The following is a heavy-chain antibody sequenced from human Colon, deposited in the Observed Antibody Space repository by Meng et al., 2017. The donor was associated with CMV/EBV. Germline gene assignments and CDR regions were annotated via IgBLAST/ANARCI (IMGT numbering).Heavy chain of an antibody. J-gene: IGHJ5*02. V-gene: IGHV4-31*02. Sequence: DYYWTWIRQDPEKGLEWIVFISYGGTTHYNPYLKNRVIITEDTTKNHLSLQLTSVTAADSAVYFCARRSGSRDGDHFRCNWFDPWGQGVLVTVSS. CDR3: ARRSGSRDGDHFRCNWFDP. CDR1: DYY. CDR2: ISYGGTT. D-gene: IGHD1-26*01.